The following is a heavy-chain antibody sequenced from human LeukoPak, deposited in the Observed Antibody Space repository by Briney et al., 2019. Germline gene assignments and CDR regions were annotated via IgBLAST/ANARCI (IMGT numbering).Heavy chain of an antibody. D-gene: IGHD6-19*01. V-gene: IGHV3-21*01. CDR3: ATHLVAVAGY. Sequence: GGSLRLSCAASGFTFSSYSMDWVRQAPGKGLEWVSSISSSSSYIYYADSVKGRFTISRDNAKNSLYLQMNSLRAEDTAVYYCATHLVAVAGYWGQGTLVTVSS. CDR1: GFTFSSYS. CDR2: ISSSSSYI. J-gene: IGHJ4*02.